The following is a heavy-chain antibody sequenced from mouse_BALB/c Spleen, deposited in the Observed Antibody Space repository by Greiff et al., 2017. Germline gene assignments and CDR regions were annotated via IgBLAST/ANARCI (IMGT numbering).Heavy chain of an antibody. CDR1: GYAFSSYW. CDR3: ARRITLSYYFDY. J-gene: IGHJ2*01. CDR2: IYPGDGDT. Sequence: VQLQQSGAELVRPGSSVKISCKASGYAFSSYWMNWVKQRPGQGLEWIGQIYPGDGDTNYNGKFKGKATLTADKSSSTSYMQLSSLTSEDSAVYFCARRITLSYYFDYWGQGTTLTVSS. V-gene: IGHV1-80*01. D-gene: IGHD1-3*01.